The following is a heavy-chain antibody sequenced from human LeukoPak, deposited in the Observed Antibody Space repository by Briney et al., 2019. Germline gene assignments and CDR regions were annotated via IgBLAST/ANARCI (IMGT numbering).Heavy chain of an antibody. J-gene: IGHJ5*02. CDR2: YYSGST. V-gene: IGHV4-61*01. CDR1: GGSVSSGSYH. Sequence: PSETLSLTCTVSGGSVSSGSYHWSWIRQPPGKGLEWIGYYYSGSTNYNPFLKSRVTISVDMSKNQFSLKLSSVTPADTAVYYCATYLAGGAGKGSWGQGTLVTVSS. CDR3: ATYLAGGAGKGS. D-gene: IGHD1-26*01.